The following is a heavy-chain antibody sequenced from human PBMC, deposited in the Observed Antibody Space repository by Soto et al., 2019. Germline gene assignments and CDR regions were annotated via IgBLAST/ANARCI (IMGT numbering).Heavy chain of an antibody. CDR1: GYVFTGYY. J-gene: IGHJ5*02. V-gene: IGHV1-2*02. D-gene: IGHD3-22*01. CDR2: INTNSDVT. CDR3: AREVSYFDTRGFDP. Sequence: ASVEVSCKASGYVFTGYYLHWVRQAPGQGLEWMGWINTNSDVTNYAQNFQGRVTMTRDTSTSTAYMELSRLTSDDTAVYYCAREVSYFDTRGFDPWGQGTMLTVSS.